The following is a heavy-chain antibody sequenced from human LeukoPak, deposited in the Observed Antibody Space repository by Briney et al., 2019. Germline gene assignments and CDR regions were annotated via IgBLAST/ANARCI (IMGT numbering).Heavy chain of an antibody. V-gene: IGHV3-48*01. J-gene: IGHJ4*02. CDR1: GFIFSSYW. Sequence: QPGGSLRLSCAASGFIFSSYWMSWVRQAPGKGLEWVSYISSSSSTIYYADSVKGRFTISRDNAKNTLYLQMNSLRAEDTAVYYCAKAAARSIFISGSPEFDYWGQGTLVTVSS. CDR3: AKAAARSIFISGSPEFDY. CDR2: ISSSSSTI. D-gene: IGHD1-26*01.